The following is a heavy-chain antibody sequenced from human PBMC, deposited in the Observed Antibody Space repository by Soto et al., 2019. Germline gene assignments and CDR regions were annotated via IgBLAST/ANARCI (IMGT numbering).Heavy chain of an antibody. D-gene: IGHD5-12*01. V-gene: IGHV4-61*01. Sequence: SETLSLTCSVSGVSVSSGSYYWSWIRQPPGKGLEWIGCIYSTGSTKHNPSLKSRAIISVDTSKNQFSLKLTSVTAADTAVYYCARDLTATYDAYGMDVWGQGTTVTVSS. J-gene: IGHJ6*02. CDR3: ARDLTATYDAYGMDV. CDR1: GVSVSSGSYY. CDR2: IYSTGST.